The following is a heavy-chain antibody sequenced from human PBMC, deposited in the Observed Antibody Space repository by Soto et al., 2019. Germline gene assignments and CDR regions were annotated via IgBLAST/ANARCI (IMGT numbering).Heavy chain of an antibody. Sequence: SETLSLTCTVSGGSINSGGYYWNWIRQHPGKGLEWIGYIYYSGSTYYNPSLKSRVTISVDTSKNQFSLNLSSVTAADTAVYYCASPKIAFYNWFDPWGQGTLVTV. CDR3: ASPKIAFYNWFDP. V-gene: IGHV4-31*03. CDR2: IYYSGST. CDR1: GGSINSGGYY. D-gene: IGHD3-3*02. J-gene: IGHJ5*02.